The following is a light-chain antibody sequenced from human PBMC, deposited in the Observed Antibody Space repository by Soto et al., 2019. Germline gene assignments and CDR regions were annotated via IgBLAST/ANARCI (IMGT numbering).Light chain of an antibody. J-gene: IGKJ2*01. CDR1: QSVLYSSNNKNY. V-gene: IGKV4-1*01. CDR3: QQYESTPPT. CDR2: WAS. Sequence: DIVMTQSPDSLAVSLGERATINCKSSQSVLYSSNNKNYLAWYQQRPGQPPKLLIYWASTRESGVPDRFSGSGSGTDYTLTITSLQAEDVAVYYCQQYESTPPTFCQCTKLEIK.